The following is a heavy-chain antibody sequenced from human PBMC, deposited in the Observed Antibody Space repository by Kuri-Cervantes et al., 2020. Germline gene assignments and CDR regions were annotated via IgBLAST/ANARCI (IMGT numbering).Heavy chain of an antibody. J-gene: IGHJ4*02. CDR3: AKEKTNWLLNYFDY. CDR2: ISYDGSNK. Sequence: GESLKISCAASGFTFSSYAMHWVRQAPGKGLEWVAVISYDGSNKYYADSVKGRFTISRDNSKNTLYLQMNSLRAEDTAVYYRAKEKTNWLLNYFDYWGQGTLVTVSS. CDR1: GFTFSSYA. V-gene: IGHV3-30-3*02. D-gene: IGHD1-1*01.